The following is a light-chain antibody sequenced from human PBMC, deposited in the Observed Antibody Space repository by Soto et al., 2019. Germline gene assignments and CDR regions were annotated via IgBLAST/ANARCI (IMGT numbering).Light chain of an antibody. J-gene: IGKJ1*01. CDR3: QQSYYTSWT. V-gene: IGKV1-5*01. CDR2: DAS. Sequence: DIQMTQSPSTLSASVGDRVTITCRASQSIHRWLAWYQQKPGKAPNLLIYDASRLENGVPSRFSGSGSGTDFTLTINGLQPEDFATYYCQQSYYTSWTFGQGTKVDIK. CDR1: QSIHRW.